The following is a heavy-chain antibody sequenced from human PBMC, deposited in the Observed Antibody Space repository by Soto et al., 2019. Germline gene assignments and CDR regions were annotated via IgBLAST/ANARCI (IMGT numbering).Heavy chain of an antibody. D-gene: IGHD3-22*01. CDR2: ISYDGSNK. J-gene: IGHJ4*02. CDR1: GFTFSSYA. V-gene: IGHV3-30-3*01. Sequence: SLRLSCAASGFTFSSYAMHWVRQAPGKGLEWVAVISYDGSNKYYADSVKGRFTISRDNSKNTLYLQMNSLRAEDTAVYYCARDRRYYYDNSGPLDCWGQGTLVTVSS. CDR3: ARDRRYYYDNSGPLDC.